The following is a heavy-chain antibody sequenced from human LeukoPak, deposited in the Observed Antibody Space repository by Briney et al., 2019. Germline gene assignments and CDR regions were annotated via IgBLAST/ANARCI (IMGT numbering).Heavy chain of an antibody. Sequence: GGSLRLSCAASGFSFSTYAMTWVRQAPGMGLESVSAISGSGGYTYYADSVKGRFTISRGNSKNTLYLQMNSLRAEDTAIYYCAKAEGKNPTGGRWLDWGQGTLVTVSS. CDR1: GFSFSTYA. J-gene: IGHJ4*02. D-gene: IGHD6-19*01. V-gene: IGHV3-23*01. CDR3: AKAEGKNPTGGRWLD. CDR2: ISGSGGYT.